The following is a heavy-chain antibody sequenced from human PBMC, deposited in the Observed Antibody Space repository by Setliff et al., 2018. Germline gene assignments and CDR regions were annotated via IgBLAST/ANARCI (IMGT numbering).Heavy chain of an antibody. D-gene: IGHD3-22*01. CDR2: IIPLLETV. Sequence: SVKVSCKASGDTFNTYTLSWVRQAPGQGLEWMGGIIPLLETVKYAQKFQGRLTITADKSTSTGYMELSSLTSEDTAVYYCARDSNDNYESSGYYYAGRYMDVWGKGTTVTVSS. V-gene: IGHV1-69*06. J-gene: IGHJ6*03. CDR3: ARDSNDNYESSGYYYAGRYMDV. CDR1: GDTFNTYT.